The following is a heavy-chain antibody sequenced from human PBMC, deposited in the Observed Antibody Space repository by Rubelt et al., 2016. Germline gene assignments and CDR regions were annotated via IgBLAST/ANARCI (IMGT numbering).Heavy chain of an antibody. D-gene: IGHD3-16*02. V-gene: IGHV1-3*01. Sequence: QVQLVQSGAEVKKPGASVKVSCKASGYTFTSYAMHWVRQAPGQRLEWMGWINAGNGNTNYAQKRQGRGTMTTETSTGTADMELRSLRSDDTAVYYCARNLMMITFGGVIVPPDYWGQGTLVTVSS. CDR2: INAGNGNT. CDR1: GYTFTSYA. J-gene: IGHJ4*02. CDR3: ARNLMMITFGGVIVPPDY.